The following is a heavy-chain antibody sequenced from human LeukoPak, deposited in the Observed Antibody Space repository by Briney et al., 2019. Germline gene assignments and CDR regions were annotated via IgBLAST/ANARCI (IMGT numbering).Heavy chain of an antibody. CDR2: ISYDGSNK. Sequence: GRSLRLSCAASGFTFSSYAMHWVRQAPGKGLEWVAVISYDGSNKYYADSVKGRFTISRDNSKNTLYLQMNSLRAEDTAVYYCARDPQPLYCSSTSCYLGYFDYWGQGTLVTVSS. D-gene: IGHD2-2*01. V-gene: IGHV3-30-3*01. CDR1: GFTFSSYA. CDR3: ARDPQPLYCSSTSCYLGYFDY. J-gene: IGHJ4*02.